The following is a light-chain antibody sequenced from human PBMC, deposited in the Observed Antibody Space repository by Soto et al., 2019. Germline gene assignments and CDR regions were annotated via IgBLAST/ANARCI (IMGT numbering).Light chain of an antibody. CDR3: VVWDDSLNGFV. CDR1: SSNIGGHT. V-gene: IGLV1-44*01. Sequence: QSVLTQPPSASGTPGQRVTISCSGSSSNIGGHTVNWYQQVPGMAPKLLINSNNQRSSGVPDRFSGSKSGTSASLAISGLQSDDEADYYCVVWDDSLNGFVFGTGTKVTVL. CDR2: SNN. J-gene: IGLJ1*01.